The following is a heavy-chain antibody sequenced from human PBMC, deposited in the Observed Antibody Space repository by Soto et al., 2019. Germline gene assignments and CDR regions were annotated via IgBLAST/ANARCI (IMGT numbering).Heavy chain of an antibody. CDR1: GFTFSSYA. CDR3: AKLPSLTTVTSTIRY. J-gene: IGHJ4*02. Sequence: PVGSLRLSCAASGFTFSSYAMSWVRQVPGKGLEWVSAISGSGDSTYYADSVKGRFTISRDNSKNTLYLQMNSLRAEDTAVYYCAKLPSLTTVTSTIRYWGQGTLVTVSS. CDR2: ISGSGDST. D-gene: IGHD4-17*01. V-gene: IGHV3-23*01.